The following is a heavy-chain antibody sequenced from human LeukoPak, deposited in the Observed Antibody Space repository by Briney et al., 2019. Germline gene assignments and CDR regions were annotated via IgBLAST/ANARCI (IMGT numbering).Heavy chain of an antibody. V-gene: IGHV4-39*07. CDR3: ASTTYSSSWVR. Sequence: SETLSLTCNVSGDSISRSRHFWAWIRQSPGRGLEWIGYIYNSGSTYYNPSLKSRVTISVDTSKNQFFLRLSSVTAADTAVYYCASTTYSSSWVRWGQGTLVTVSS. CDR2: IYNSGST. CDR1: GDSISRSRHF. J-gene: IGHJ4*02. D-gene: IGHD6-13*01.